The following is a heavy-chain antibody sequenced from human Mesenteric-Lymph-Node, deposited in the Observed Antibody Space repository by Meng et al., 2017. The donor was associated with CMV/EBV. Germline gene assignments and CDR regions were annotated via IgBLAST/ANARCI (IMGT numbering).Heavy chain of an antibody. D-gene: IGHD2-2*01. CDR3: AKAKRLDCSSTSCHPSVAFDI. CDR1: GFTFENYV. CDR2: ISWNSGSI. V-gene: IGHV3-9*01. Sequence: GGSLRLSCAASGFTFENYVMHWVRQAPGKGLEWVSGISWNSGSIGYADSVKGRFTISRDNAKNSLYLQMNSLRAEDTALYYCAKAKRLDCSSTSCHPSVAFDIWGQGTMVTV. J-gene: IGHJ3*02.